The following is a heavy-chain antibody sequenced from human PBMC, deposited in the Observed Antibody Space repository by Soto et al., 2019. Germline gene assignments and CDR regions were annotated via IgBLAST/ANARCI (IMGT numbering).Heavy chain of an antibody. V-gene: IGHV1-46*01. D-gene: IGHD2-15*01. Sequence: QVQPVQSGAEVKRPGASVKVSCKASGYTFTTYYMHWVRQAPGQGLEWLGIINPNGGSTTYAQKFQGRVTMTRDTSTSTVYLELSSLRSEDTAVYYCARAGYCSGGTCFHGNCDYWGQGTLVTVSA. J-gene: IGHJ4*02. CDR3: ARAGYCSGGTCFHGNCDY. CDR1: GYTFTTYY. CDR2: INPNGGST.